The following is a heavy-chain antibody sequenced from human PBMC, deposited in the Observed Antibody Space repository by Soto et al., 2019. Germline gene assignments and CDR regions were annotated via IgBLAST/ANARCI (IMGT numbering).Heavy chain of an antibody. Sequence: QVQLVQSGAEVKRPGSSVKVSCKASGDTFNFYSINWVRQAPGLGLEWMGRVNPILSMSNYAQRFQGRVTMTANKSTSTAYMELGRLRSENTAIYYCATSYGSGYRAFDFWGQGALVTVSS. J-gene: IGHJ4*02. V-gene: IGHV1-69*04. CDR3: ATSYGSGYRAFDF. CDR2: VNPILSMS. D-gene: IGHD3-10*01. CDR1: GDTFNFYS.